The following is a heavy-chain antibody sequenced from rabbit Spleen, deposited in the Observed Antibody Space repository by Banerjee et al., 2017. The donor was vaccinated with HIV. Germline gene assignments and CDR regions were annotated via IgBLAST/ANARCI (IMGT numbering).Heavy chain of an antibody. Sequence: QEQLVESGGDLVKPGTSLTLTCTASGFSFSSSYYMCWVRQAPGKGLECIACIYADRSGSTYYASWAKGRFTISRASSTTVFLQMTSLTAADTATYFCARDLPDIIGWNFGFWGQGTLVTVS. CDR3: ARDLPDIIGWNFGF. V-gene: IGHV1S45*01. CDR2: IYADRSGST. J-gene: IGHJ3*01. D-gene: IGHD1-1*01. CDR1: GFSFSSSYY.